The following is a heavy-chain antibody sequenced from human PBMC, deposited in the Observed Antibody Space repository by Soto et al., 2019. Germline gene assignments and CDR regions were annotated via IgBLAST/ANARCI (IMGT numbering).Heavy chain of an antibody. CDR3: ASGGNWFDP. D-gene: IGHD3-16*01. Sequence: PSETLSLTCNVSGGSISNYYWTWGRQSPEKGLEWIGYMYYNGNINYNPSLKSRVTISIDTSKNQFSLTLKSVTAADTAVYYCASGGNWFDPWGQGVLVT. V-gene: IGHV4-59*01. CDR1: GGSISNYY. CDR2: MYYNGNI. J-gene: IGHJ5*02.